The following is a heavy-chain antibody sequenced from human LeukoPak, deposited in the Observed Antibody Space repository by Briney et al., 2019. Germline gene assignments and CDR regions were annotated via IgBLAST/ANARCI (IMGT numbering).Heavy chain of an antibody. V-gene: IGHV3-23*01. CDR2: ISGSGGST. CDR3: ANGISSGTYYYYYMNV. J-gene: IGHJ6*03. Sequence: GGSLRLSCAASGFTFSSYAMSWVRQAPGKGLEWVSAISGSGGSTYYADSVKGRFTISRDNSKNTLYLQMNSLRAEDTAVYYCANGISSGTYYYYYMNVWGKGTTVTVSS. CDR1: GFTFSSYA. D-gene: IGHD1-26*01.